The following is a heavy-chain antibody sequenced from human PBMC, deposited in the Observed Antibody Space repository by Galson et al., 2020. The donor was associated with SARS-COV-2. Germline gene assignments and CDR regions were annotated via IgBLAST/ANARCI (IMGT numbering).Heavy chain of an antibody. CDR3: ARDGVGATTMEDYFDY. CDR2: ISRSGSTK. CDR1: GFTFSSYE. Sequence: PGGSLRLSCGASGFTFSSYEMNWVRQAPGKGLEWVSYISRSGSTKYYADSVKGRFTISSDNAKNSLYLQMNSLRAEDTAVYYCARDGVGATTMEDYFDYWGQGTLVTVSS. V-gene: IGHV3-48*03. J-gene: IGHJ4*02. D-gene: IGHD1-26*01.